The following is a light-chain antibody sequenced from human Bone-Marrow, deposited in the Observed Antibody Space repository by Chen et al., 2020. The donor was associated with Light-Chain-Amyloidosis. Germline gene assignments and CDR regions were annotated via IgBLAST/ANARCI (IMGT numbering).Light chain of an antibody. CDR1: STDVGHYNL. J-gene: IGLJ2*01. V-gene: IGLV2-23*01. CDR3: CSSSDTDTLI. Sequence: QSALTQPASVAGSVGQSLTISCTGTSTDVGHYNLVSWYQQHPGEAPHLMIYEDSERPSGVSNRFSGSKSGNTASLTISGLQTEDQADYYCCSSSDTDTLIFGTGTRLTVL. CDR2: EDS.